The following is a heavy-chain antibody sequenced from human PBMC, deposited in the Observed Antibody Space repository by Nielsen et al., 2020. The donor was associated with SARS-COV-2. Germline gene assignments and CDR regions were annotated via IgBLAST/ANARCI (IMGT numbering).Heavy chain of an antibody. CDR2: IKKDGTKT. V-gene: IGHV3-74*01. D-gene: IGHD7-27*01. Sequence: GESLKISCAASGFTFPNYSIHWVRQGPGKGLVWVSCIKKDGTKTDYADSVKGRLTISRDNAKNSLYLHMNSLRAEDTALYYCARGNGWGSYFDYWGQGTLVTVPS. CDR1: GFTFPNYS. CDR3: ARGNGWGSYFDY. J-gene: IGHJ4*02.